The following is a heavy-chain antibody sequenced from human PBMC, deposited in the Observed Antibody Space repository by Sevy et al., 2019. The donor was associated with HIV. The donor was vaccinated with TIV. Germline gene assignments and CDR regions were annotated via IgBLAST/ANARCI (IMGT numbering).Heavy chain of an antibody. CDR2: ISYDGSNK. V-gene: IGHV3-30*19. CDR3: ARDSHPFITMIQI. Sequence: GGSLRLSCAAFGFAYSGYGMHWVRQAPGKGLEWVAVISYDGSNKYYADSVKGRFTISRDNSKNTLYLQMNSLRAEDTAVYYCARDSHPFITMIQIWGQGTLVTVSS. D-gene: IGHD3-22*01. CDR1: GFAYSGYG. J-gene: IGHJ4*02.